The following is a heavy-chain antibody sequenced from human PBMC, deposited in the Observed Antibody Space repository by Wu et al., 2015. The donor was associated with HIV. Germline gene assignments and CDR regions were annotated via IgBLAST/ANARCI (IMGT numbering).Heavy chain of an antibody. V-gene: IGHV1-69*13. CDR1: GGTFSSYA. CDR2: IIPIFGTA. CDR3: ARDQDYYDSSGYYAYYFDY. Sequence: QVQLVQSGAEVKKPGSPVKVSCKASGGTFSSYAISWVRQAPGQGLEWMGRIIPIFGTANYAQKFQGRVTITADESTSTAYMELSSLRSEDTAVYYCARDQDYYDSSGYYAYYFDYWGQGTLVTVSS. J-gene: IGHJ4*02. D-gene: IGHD3-22*01.